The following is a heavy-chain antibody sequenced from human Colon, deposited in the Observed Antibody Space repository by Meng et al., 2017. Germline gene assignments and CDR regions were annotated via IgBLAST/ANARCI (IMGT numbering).Heavy chain of an antibody. CDR2: INPDGSGK. J-gene: IGHJ4*02. D-gene: IGHD4-11*01. Sequence: GESLKISCVVSGFTFSSYWMNWVRRAPRRGLEWVGNINPDGSGKYYVDSLKGRFTISRDNAKNSLYLQMSSLRAEDTAVYFCARGVDYMFDYWGQGSLVTVSS. V-gene: IGHV3-7*04. CDR1: GFTFSSYW. CDR3: ARGVDYMFDY.